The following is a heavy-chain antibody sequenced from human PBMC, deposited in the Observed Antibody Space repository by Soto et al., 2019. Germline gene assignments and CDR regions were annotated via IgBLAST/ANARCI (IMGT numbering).Heavy chain of an antibody. Sequence: EVQLVESGGDLVQPGGSLRLSCAASGFTFSSSWMHWVRQAPGKGLVWVSRINPGGSTTTYADSVKGRFTISRDNAKNTVYLQMNSLGVEDTAVYYCARGVNGDSDYWGQGTLVTVSS. V-gene: IGHV3-74*01. J-gene: IGHJ4*02. CDR1: GFTFSSSW. CDR3: ARGVNGDSDY. D-gene: IGHD4-17*01. CDR2: INPGGSTT.